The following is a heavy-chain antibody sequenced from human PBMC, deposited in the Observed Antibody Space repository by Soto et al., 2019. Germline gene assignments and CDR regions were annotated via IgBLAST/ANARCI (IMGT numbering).Heavy chain of an antibody. CDR1: GFTFSSYG. CDR2: ISYDGSNK. D-gene: IGHD5-18*01. CDR3: AKDRDAMVFDY. J-gene: IGHJ4*02. V-gene: IGHV3-30*18. Sequence: GSSLRLSCAASGFTFSSYGMHWVRQAPGKGLEWVAVISYDGSNKYYADSVKGRFTISRDNSKNTLYLQMNSLRAEDTAVYYCAKDRDAMVFDYWGQGTLVTVSS.